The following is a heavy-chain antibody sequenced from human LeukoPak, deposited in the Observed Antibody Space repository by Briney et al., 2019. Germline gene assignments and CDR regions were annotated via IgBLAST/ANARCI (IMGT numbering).Heavy chain of an antibody. CDR1: GFTFSSYS. D-gene: IGHD3-10*01. CDR2: ISGSSSYI. V-gene: IGHV3-21*04. CDR3: AKALWFGELRFYYYYMDV. Sequence: PGGSLRLSCAASGFTFSSYSMNWVRQAPGKGLEWVSSISGSSSYIYYADSVKGRFTISRDNSKNTLYLQMNSLRAEDTAVYYCAKALWFGELRFYYYYMDVWGKGTTVTISS. J-gene: IGHJ6*03.